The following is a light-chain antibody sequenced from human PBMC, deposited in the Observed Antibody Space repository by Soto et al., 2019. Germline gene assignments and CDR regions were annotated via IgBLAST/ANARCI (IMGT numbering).Light chain of an antibody. Sequence: QSVLPQPASMPGAPGQSITISCAGASSDGGGYHYVSWYQQHPGKAPKLLIYEVSNRPSVASNRFPGSTSGNTASLTISGLQAEDEADYYCSSYTSSSTYVFGTGTKVTVL. CDR2: EVS. CDR3: SSYTSSSTYV. J-gene: IGLJ1*01. CDR1: SSDGGGYHY. V-gene: IGLV2-14*01.